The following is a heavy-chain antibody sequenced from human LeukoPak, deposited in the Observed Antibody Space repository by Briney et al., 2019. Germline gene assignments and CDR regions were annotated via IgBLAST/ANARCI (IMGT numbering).Heavy chain of an antibody. CDR3: AKDHGWYSYFDY. CDR2: ISSSGSTI. D-gene: IGHD6-19*01. V-gene: IGHV3-11*01. J-gene: IGHJ4*02. Sequence: SGGSLRLSCAASGFTFSDYYMSWIRQAPGKGLEWVSYISSSGSTIYYADSVKGRFTISRDNSKNTLYLQMNSLRAEDTAVYYCAKDHGWYSYFDYWGQGTLVTVSS. CDR1: GFTFSDYY.